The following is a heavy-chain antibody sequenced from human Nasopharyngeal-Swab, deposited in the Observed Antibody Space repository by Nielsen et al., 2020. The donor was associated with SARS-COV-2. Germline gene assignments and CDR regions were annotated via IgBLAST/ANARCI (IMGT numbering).Heavy chain of an antibody. J-gene: IGHJ4*02. D-gene: IGHD2-15*01. CDR3: ASYLGYCSGGSCYSLFDY. Sequence: RQAPGKGLEWIGYIYYNGSTYYNPSLKGRVNISPDTSKNQFSLKLSSVTAADTAVYYCASYLGYCSGGSCYSLFDYWGQGTLVTVSS. V-gene: IGHV4-31*02. CDR2: IYYNGST.